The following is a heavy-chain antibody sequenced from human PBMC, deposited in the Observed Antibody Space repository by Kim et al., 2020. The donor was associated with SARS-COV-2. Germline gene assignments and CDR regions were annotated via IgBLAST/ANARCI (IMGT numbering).Heavy chain of an antibody. Sequence: GGSLRLSCAASGFTFSSYGMHWVRQAPGKGLEWVAVISYDGSNKYYADSVKGRFTISRDNSKNTLYLQMNSLRAEDTAVYYCAKDGLVGATAYAFDIWGQGTMVTVSS. V-gene: IGHV3-30*18. CDR1: GFTFSSYG. CDR3: AKDGLVGATAYAFDI. J-gene: IGHJ3*02. D-gene: IGHD1-26*01. CDR2: ISYDGSNK.